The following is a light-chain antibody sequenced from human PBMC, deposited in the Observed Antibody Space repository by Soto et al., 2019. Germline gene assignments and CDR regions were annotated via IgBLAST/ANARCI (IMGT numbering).Light chain of an antibody. J-gene: IGKJ5*01. V-gene: IGKV3-11*01. CDR3: QQRSNWPIT. Sequence: EIVLTHSPATLSLSPCEGATLSVRASQSVSSYLAWYQQKPGQAPRVLIYDASNRATGIPVRFSGSGSGTDFTLTISSLEPEDFAVYYCQQRSNWPITFGQGTRLEI. CDR1: QSVSSY. CDR2: DAS.